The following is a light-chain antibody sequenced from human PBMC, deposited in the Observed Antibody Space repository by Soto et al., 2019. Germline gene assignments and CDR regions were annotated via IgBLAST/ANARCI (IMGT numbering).Light chain of an antibody. V-gene: IGLV2-14*01. CDR2: DVS. Sequence: QSALTQPASVSGSPGQSITISCTGTSSDVGGYNYVSWYQQQPGQAPKLMIYDVSNRPSGVSNRFSGSKSGNTASLTISGLKAEVEVDYYCISYTSSSTLVVFGGGTKLTVL. J-gene: IGLJ2*01. CDR3: ISYTSSSTLVV. CDR1: SSDVGGYNY.